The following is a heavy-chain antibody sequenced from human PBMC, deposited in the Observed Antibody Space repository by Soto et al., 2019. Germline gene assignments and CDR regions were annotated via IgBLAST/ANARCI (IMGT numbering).Heavy chain of an antibody. Sequence: PGGSLRLSCAASGFTFSSYAMKWVRQAPGKGLEWVSLIGESGTPTYYADSVKGRFTISRDNSGNTLFLEMYSLRAEDTAVYYCAKDSDHYDSSGLDHPRNYYYYGMDVWGQGTTVTVSS. V-gene: IGHV3-23*01. D-gene: IGHD3-22*01. CDR2: IGESGTPT. J-gene: IGHJ6*02. CDR1: GFTFSSYA. CDR3: AKDSDHYDSSGLDHPRNYYYYGMDV.